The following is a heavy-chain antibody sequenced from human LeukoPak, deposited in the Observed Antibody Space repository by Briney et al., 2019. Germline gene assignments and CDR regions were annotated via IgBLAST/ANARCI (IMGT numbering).Heavy chain of an antibody. CDR2: IISDGSSI. D-gene: IGHD1-14*01. J-gene: IGHJ3*02. CDR3: TRDRRNMAFDI. V-gene: IGHV3-74*01. Sequence: PGGSLRLSCAASGFTLSSYWMHWVRQVPGQGLVWVLRIISDGSSISYADSVKGRFTISRDNAKNTLYLQMNSMRAEDTAVYYCTRDRRNMAFDIWGQGKMVTVSS. CDR1: GFTLSSYW.